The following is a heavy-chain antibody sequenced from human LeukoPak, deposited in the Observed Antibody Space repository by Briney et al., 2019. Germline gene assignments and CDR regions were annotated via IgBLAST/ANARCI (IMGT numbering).Heavy chain of an antibody. Sequence: WASVKVSCKASGYTFTGYYMHWVRQAPGQGLEWMGWINPNSGGTNYAQKFQGRVTMTRDTSISTAYMELSRLRSDDTAVYYCARGGPQINYYDSSGPYSTWGQGTLVTVSS. J-gene: IGHJ5*02. CDR2: INPNSGGT. V-gene: IGHV1-2*02. CDR1: GYTFTGYY. D-gene: IGHD3-22*01. CDR3: ARGGPQINYYDSSGPYST.